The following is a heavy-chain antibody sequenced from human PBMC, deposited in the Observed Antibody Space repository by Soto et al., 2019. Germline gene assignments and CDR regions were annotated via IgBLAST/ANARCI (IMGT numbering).Heavy chain of an antibody. CDR2: INHSGST. D-gene: IGHD3-10*01. CDR1: GGSFSGYY. Sequence: QVQLQQWGAELLKPSETLSLTCAVYGGSFSGYYWSWIRQPPGKGREWIGEINHSGSTNYNPSLKSRVTISVDTSKNQFSLKLSSVTAADTAVYYCARLKFRGVWGRGWFDPWGQGTLVTVSS. V-gene: IGHV4-34*01. CDR3: ARLKFRGVWGRGWFDP. J-gene: IGHJ5*02.